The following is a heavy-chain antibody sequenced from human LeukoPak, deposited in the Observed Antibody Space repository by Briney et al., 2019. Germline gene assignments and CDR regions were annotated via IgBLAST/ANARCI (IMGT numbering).Heavy chain of an antibody. D-gene: IGHD2-2*01. V-gene: IGHV1-46*01. CDR2: INPSGGST. J-gene: IGHJ3*02. CDR1: GYTFTSYY. CDR3: AREAVVVPAAMRDAFDI. Sequence: ASVKVSCKASGYTFTSYYMHWVRQAPGQGLEWMGIINPSGGSTSCAQKFQGRVTMTRDTSTSTVYMELSSLRSEDTAVYYCAREAVVVPAAMRDAFDIWGQGTMVTVSS.